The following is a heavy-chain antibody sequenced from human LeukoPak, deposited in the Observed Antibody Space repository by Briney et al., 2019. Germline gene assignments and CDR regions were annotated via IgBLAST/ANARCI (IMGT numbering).Heavy chain of an antibody. V-gene: IGHV1-2*04. CDR1: GYTFTGYY. CDR2: INPNSGGT. J-gene: IGHJ6*02. CDR3: ARDQGDAVGIAAAGYYYYYGMDV. D-gene: IGHD6-13*01. Sequence: PEASVKVSCKASGYTFTGYYMHWVRQAPGQGLEWMGWINPNSGGTNYAQKFQGWVTMTRDTSISTAYMELSRLRSDDTAVYYCARDQGDAVGIAAAGYYYYYGMDVWGQGTTVTVS.